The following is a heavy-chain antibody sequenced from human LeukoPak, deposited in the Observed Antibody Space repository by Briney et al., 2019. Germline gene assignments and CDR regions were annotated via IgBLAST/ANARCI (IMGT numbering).Heavy chain of an antibody. CDR1: GYTLTELS. D-gene: IGHD6-19*01. CDR3: ARVDSSGWTDAFDI. V-gene: IGHV1-24*01. Sequence: ASVKVSCKVSGYTLTELSMHWVRQAPGKGLEWMGGFDPEDGETIYAQKFQGRVTMTEDTSTDTAYMELSSLRSEDTAVYYCARVDSSGWTDAFDIWGKGTTVTVSS. J-gene: IGHJ3*02. CDR2: FDPEDGET.